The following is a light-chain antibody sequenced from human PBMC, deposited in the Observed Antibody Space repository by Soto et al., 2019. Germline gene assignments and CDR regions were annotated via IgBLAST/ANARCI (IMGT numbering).Light chain of an antibody. J-gene: IGKJ1*01. CDR2: GAS. V-gene: IGKV3-20*01. CDR1: QSVSSSY. Sequence: EIVLTQSPGTLSLSPGERATLSCRASQSVSSSYLAWYQQKPGQAPRLLIFGASARATDIPDRFSGSGSGTDFTLTISRLEPEDCAVYYCQQYGSSPRTFGQGTKVEI. CDR3: QQYGSSPRT.